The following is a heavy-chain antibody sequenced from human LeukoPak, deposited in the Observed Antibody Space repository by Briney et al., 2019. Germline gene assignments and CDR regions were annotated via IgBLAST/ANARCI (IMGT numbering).Heavy chain of an antibody. CDR1: GGSISSSSYY. V-gene: IGHV4-39*01. CDR2: IYYSGST. D-gene: IGHD3-10*01. J-gene: IGHJ6*03. CDR3: ARGRPITMVRGFARYYYYYMDV. Sequence: SETLSLTCTVSGGSISSSSYYWGWIRQPPGKGLEWIGSIYYSGSTYYNPSLKSRVTISVDTSKNQFPLKLSSVTAADTAVYYCARGRPITMVRGFARYYYYYMDVWGKGTTVTVSS.